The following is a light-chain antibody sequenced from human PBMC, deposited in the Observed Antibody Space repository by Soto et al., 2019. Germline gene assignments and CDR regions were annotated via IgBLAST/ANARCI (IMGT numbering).Light chain of an antibody. CDR1: QSVRSSY. V-gene: IGKV3-20*01. J-gene: IGKJ1*01. Sequence: EIVLSQSPGTLSLSPGERATLSCRASQSVRSSYLAWYQQKPGQAPRLLIYGASSRATGIPDRVSGSGSGTDFTLTISRREPEDLALYYCQQYGSSPTTFGQGTKGEIK. CDR2: GAS. CDR3: QQYGSSPTT.